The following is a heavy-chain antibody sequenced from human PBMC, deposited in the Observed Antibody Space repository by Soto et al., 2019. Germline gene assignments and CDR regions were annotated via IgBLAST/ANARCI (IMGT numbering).Heavy chain of an antibody. CDR2: IKSKTDGGTT. Sequence: GSLRLSCAASGFTSSNAWMNWVRQAPGKGLEWVGRIKSKTDGGTTDYAAPVKGRFTISRDDSKNTLYLQMNSLKTEDTAVYYCTTDPVTMIVVVPSSGWGQGTLVTVSS. J-gene: IGHJ4*02. D-gene: IGHD3-22*01. V-gene: IGHV3-15*07. CDR3: TTDPVTMIVVVPSSG. CDR1: GFTSSNAW.